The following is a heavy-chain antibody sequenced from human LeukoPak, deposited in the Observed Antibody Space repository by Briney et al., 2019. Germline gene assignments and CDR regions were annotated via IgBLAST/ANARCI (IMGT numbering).Heavy chain of an antibody. CDR1: GGSFSGYY. CDR3: AIYELGFDY. CDR2: INHSGST. Sequence: SETLSLTCAVYGGSFSGYYWSWIRQPPGKGLEWIGEINHSGSTNYNPSLKSRVTISVDTSKNQFSLELSSVTAADTAVYYCAIYELGFDYWGQGTLVTVSS. V-gene: IGHV4-34*01. D-gene: IGHD7-27*01. J-gene: IGHJ4*02.